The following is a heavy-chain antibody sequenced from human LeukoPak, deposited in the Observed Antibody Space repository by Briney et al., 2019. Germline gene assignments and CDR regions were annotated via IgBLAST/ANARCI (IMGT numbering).Heavy chain of an antibody. J-gene: IGHJ6*03. Sequence: SQTPSLTCAISGDSVSSNSAAWNWIRQSPSRGLEWLGRTYYRSKWYNDYAVSVKSRITINPDTSKNQFSLQLNSVTPEDTAVYYCAREPRHLYSSSWRDTYYYYYMDVWGKGTTVTVSS. D-gene: IGHD6-13*01. CDR3: AREPRHLYSSSWRDTYYYYYMDV. CDR1: GDSVSSNSAA. CDR2: TYYRSKWYN. V-gene: IGHV6-1*01.